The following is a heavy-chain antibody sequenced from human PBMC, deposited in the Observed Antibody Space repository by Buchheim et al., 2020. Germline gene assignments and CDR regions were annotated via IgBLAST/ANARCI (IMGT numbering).Heavy chain of an antibody. CDR2: IYWDDDK. CDR1: GFSLSTSGVG. D-gene: IGHD6-13*01. J-gene: IGHJ4*02. Sequence: QITLKESGPTLVKPTQTLTLTCTFSGFSLSTSGVGVGWIRQPPGKALEWLAVIYWDDDKRSRPSLRRRLTITKDTSKNQEVLTMTNMDPVDTATYYCAHALTAAEPSYFDYWGQGAL. CDR3: AHALTAAEPSYFDY. V-gene: IGHV2-5*02.